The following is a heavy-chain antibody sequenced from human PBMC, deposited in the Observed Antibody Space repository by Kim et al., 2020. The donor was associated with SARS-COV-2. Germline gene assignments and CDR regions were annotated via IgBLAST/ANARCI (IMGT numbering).Heavy chain of an antibody. CDR3: AKEYGVTAGGTLGFDI. Sequence: GGSLRLSCVASGFTFSRYPMSWVRRAPGKGLECVSAISGSGGKTYYADSVKGRFSISRDNFKNTVYLQMNNLRVEDTAVYYCAKEYGVTAGGTLGFDIWGQGTMVTVSS. D-gene: IGHD2-15*01. CDR2: ISGSGGKT. CDR1: GFTFSRYP. J-gene: IGHJ3*02. V-gene: IGHV3-23*01.